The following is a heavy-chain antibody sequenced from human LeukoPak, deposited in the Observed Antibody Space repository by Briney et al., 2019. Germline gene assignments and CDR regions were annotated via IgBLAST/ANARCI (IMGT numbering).Heavy chain of an antibody. CDR2: IYTSGTI. J-gene: IGHJ4*02. D-gene: IGHD1-26*01. V-gene: IGHV4-4*07. Sequence: SETLSLTCTVSGDSISKYYWSWIRQPAGKGLEWIGRIYTSGTINYSPSLKSRVAISVDKSKNQFSLKLTSVTAADTAVYYCARAREAASLLIDYWGQGTLVTVSS. CDR3: ARAREAASLLIDY. CDR1: GDSISKYY.